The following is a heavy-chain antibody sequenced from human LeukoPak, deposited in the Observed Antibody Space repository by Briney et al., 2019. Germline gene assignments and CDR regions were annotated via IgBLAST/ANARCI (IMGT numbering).Heavy chain of an antibody. CDR1: GASISNTYY. D-gene: IGHD2/OR15-2a*01. CDR3: ATNSTGSAFDY. CDR2: LYNIGSI. Sequence: SETLSLTCTVSGASISNTYYWSWTRQLPGKGLEWIGNLYNIGSITYKPSLRSRVTMSVDMSKNQFSLRLTSVTAADTAVYFCATNSTGSAFDYWGQGIQVIVSS. J-gene: IGHJ4*02. V-gene: IGHV4-38-2*02.